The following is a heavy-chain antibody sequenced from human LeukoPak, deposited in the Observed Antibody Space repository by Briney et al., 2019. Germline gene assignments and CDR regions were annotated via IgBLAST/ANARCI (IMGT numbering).Heavy chain of an antibody. D-gene: IGHD4-23*01. Sequence: ASVKGSCNASGCIFTSYGISWLRQDPGQGLEWMGWISAYNGNTNYAQKLQGRVTMTTDTSTSTAYMELRSLRSDDTAVYYCAREDGGNSRWGQGTLVTVSS. J-gene: IGHJ4*02. CDR2: ISAYNGNT. CDR3: AREDGGNSR. CDR1: GCIFTSYG. V-gene: IGHV1-18*01.